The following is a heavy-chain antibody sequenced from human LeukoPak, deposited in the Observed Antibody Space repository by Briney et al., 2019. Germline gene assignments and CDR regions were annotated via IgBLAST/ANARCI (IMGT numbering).Heavy chain of an antibody. Sequence: PGGSLRLSCAASGFTFGSYSMNWVRQAPGKGLEWVSSISSGSSYIYYADSVKGRFTISRDNAKNSLYLQMNSLRAEDTAVYYCAREVSGSYYRFGFDYWGQGTLVTVSS. V-gene: IGHV3-21*01. CDR2: ISSGSSYI. D-gene: IGHD1-26*01. CDR3: AREVSGSYYRFGFDY. J-gene: IGHJ4*02. CDR1: GFTFGSYS.